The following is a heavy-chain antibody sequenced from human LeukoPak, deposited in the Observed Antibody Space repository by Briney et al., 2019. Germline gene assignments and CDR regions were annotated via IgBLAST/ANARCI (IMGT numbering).Heavy chain of an antibody. D-gene: IGHD1-26*01. CDR1: GFTFSSYE. V-gene: IGHV3-48*03. J-gene: IGHJ4*02. Sequence: GGSLRLSCAASGFTFSSYEMNWVRQAPGKGLEWVSYISSSGSTIYYADSVKGRFTISRDNSKNTLYLQMNSLRTEDTAVYYCAKERVGAHLDYWGQGTLVTVSS. CDR3: AKERVGAHLDY. CDR2: ISSSGSTI.